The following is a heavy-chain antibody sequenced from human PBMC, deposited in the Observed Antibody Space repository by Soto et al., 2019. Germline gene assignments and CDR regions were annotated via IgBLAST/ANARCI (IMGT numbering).Heavy chain of an antibody. CDR1: GERVSRNSAA. CDR2: TYYRSKWYN. D-gene: IGHD2-2*01. Sequence: SPAHSLTCAISGERVSRNSAASNWIKQSPSRGLEWLGRTYYRSKWYNDYAVSVKSRISINPDISKNQFSLQLNSVTPEDTAVYYCARDDMYDLLSDYWGQGALVTVSS. CDR3: ARDDMYDLLSDY. V-gene: IGHV6-1*01. J-gene: IGHJ4*02.